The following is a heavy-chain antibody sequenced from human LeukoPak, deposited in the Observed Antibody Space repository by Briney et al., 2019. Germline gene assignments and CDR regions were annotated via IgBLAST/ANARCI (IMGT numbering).Heavy chain of an antibody. V-gene: IGHV3-48*01. CDR3: ARLMDRARRDAFDI. D-gene: IGHD2-2*03. CDR2: ISSSGSIK. Sequence: GGSLRLSCTASGFTFSNYNMNWVRQAPGKGLEWVSYISSSGSIKNYADSVKGRFTVSRDNAWNSLYLQMNSLRAEDTAVYYCARLMDRARRDAFDIWGQGTMVTVSS. CDR1: GFTFSNYN. J-gene: IGHJ3*02.